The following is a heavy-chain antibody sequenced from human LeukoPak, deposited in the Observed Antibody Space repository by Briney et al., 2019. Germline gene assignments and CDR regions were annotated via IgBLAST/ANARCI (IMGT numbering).Heavy chain of an antibody. V-gene: IGHV4-59*01. CDR3: ARAAYYYDSSGYYPHDAFDI. CDR2: IHYSGST. CDR1: GGFISSYY. J-gene: IGHJ3*02. D-gene: IGHD3-22*01. Sequence: SETLSLTCTVSGGFISSYYWSWIRQPPGKGLEWIGYIHYSGSTNYNPSLKSRVTISVDTSKNQFSLKLSSVTAADTAVYYCARAAYYYDSSGYYPHDAFDIWGQGTMVTVSS.